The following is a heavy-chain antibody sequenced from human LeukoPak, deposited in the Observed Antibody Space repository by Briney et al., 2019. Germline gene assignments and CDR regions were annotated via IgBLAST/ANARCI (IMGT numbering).Heavy chain of an antibody. J-gene: IGHJ3*02. CDR3: ARGKNLVVVVVVAATGDAFDI. V-gene: IGHV1-8*01. CDR2: MNPNSGNT. D-gene: IGHD2-15*01. Sequence: GASVKVSCKASGYTFTSYDINWVRQATGQGLEWMGWMNPNSGNTGYAQKFQGRVTMTRNTSISTAYMELSSLRSEDTAVYYCARGKNLVVVVVVAATGDAFDIWGQGTMVTVSS. CDR1: GYTFTSYD.